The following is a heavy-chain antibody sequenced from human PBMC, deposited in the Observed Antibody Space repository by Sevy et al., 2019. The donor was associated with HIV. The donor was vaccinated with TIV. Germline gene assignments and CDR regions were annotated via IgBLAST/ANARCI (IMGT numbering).Heavy chain of an antibody. D-gene: IGHD6-13*01. CDR1: GFTFSSYA. Sequence: GGSLRLSCSASGFTFSSYAMPWVRQAPGKGLEYVSAISSNGGSTYYADSVKGRFTISRDNSKNTLYLQMSSLRAEDTAVYYCVKDREVAAGYYFDYWGQGTLVTVSS. V-gene: IGHV3-64D*06. J-gene: IGHJ4*02. CDR3: VKDREVAAGYYFDY. CDR2: ISSNGGST.